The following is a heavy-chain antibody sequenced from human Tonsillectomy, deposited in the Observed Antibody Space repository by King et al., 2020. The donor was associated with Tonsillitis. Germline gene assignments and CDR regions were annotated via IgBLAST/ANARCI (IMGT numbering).Heavy chain of an antibody. D-gene: IGHD3-16*01. V-gene: IGHV1-69*01. CDR3: ANGGGSQFDH. Sequence: VHLVQSGAEVKEPGSSVNVSCTASGGTFSSYAISWVRQAPGQGLQWMGGFIPIFGTTNYAQKFQGRVTITADQSTSTAYMELTSLRSEDTAVYYCANGGGSQFDHWGQGTLVTVSS. CDR2: FIPIFGTT. J-gene: IGHJ4*02. CDR1: GGTFSSYA.